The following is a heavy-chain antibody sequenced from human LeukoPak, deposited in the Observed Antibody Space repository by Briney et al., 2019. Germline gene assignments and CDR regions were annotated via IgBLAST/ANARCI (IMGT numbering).Heavy chain of an antibody. V-gene: IGHV3-11*04. Sequence: KPGGSLRLSCAASGFTFSDYYVSWIRQAPGKGLEWVSYISPDSNTIRYADSVKGRFTFSRDNAKNSLYLQMNSLGADDTALYYCARHDYGASRVTFDICGQGTMVTVSS. CDR1: GFTFSDYY. CDR2: ISPDSNTI. J-gene: IGHJ3*02. D-gene: IGHD4-17*01. CDR3: ARHDYGASRVTFDI.